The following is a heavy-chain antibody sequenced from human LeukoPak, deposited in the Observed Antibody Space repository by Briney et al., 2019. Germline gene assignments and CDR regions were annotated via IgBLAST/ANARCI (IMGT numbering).Heavy chain of an antibody. D-gene: IGHD3-9*01. CDR1: GGSISSYY. CDR3: ARGEDFERYYLAY. CDR2: IYYTGTT. J-gene: IGHJ4*02. V-gene: IGHV4-59*01. Sequence: SETLSLTCTVSGGSISSYYWTWIRQIPGKGLEWIGYIYYTGTTNYNPLFESRATISVDTSKNQFSLKLTSVTAADTAVYFCARGEDFERYYLAYWGQGTLVTVSS.